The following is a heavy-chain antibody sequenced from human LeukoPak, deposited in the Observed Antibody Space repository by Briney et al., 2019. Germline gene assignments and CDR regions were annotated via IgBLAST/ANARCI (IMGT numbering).Heavy chain of an antibody. CDR2: ISGSGGST. Sequence: PGGSLRLSCAASGFTFSSYAMLWVRQPPGKGLEWVSAISGSGGSTYYADSVKGRLTICRDNSKNTLYLQMNSLRAEDTAVYYCAKYSQELDYYYGMDVWGQGTTVTVSS. CDR3: AKYSQELDYYYGMDV. V-gene: IGHV3-23*01. CDR1: GFTFSSYA. D-gene: IGHD1-7*01. J-gene: IGHJ6*02.